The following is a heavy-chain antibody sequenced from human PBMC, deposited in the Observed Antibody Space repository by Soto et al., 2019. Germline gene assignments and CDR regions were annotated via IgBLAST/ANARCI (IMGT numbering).Heavy chain of an antibody. CDR1: GFTLSSFA. V-gene: IGHV3-23*01. CDR2: ISGSGSTT. CDR3: AKGNIWTPYWFDC. J-gene: IGHJ5*01. D-gene: IGHD3-9*01. Sequence: SLRLSCAASGFTLSSFAMSWVRQAPGKGLEWVSVISGSGSTTYSSDSVQGRLIISRDNSKNTLYLQMNSLRVEDTAIYFCAKGNIWTPYWFDCWGQGTLVTVSS.